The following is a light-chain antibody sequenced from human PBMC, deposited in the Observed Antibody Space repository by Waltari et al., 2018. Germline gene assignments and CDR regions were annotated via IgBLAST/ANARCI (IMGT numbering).Light chain of an antibody. CDR1: QSISSY. V-gene: IGKV1-39*01. CDR3: QQSYSTRET. CDR2: AAS. Sequence: DIQMTQSPSSLSASVGDRVTITCRASQSISSYLNLYQQKPGKAPKLLIYAASSLQSGVPSRFSGSGSGTDFTLTISSLQPEDFATYYCQQSYSTRETFGPGTKVDIK. J-gene: IGKJ3*01.